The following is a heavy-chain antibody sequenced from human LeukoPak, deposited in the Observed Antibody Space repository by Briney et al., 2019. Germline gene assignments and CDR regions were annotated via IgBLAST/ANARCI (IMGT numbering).Heavy chain of an antibody. CDR3: ARGDPRYYYDSSGYYFDY. J-gene: IGHJ4*02. D-gene: IGHD3-22*01. Sequence: SETLSLTCAVYGGSFSGYYWSWIRQPPGKGLEWIGEINNSGSTNYNPSLKSRVTISVDTTKNQFSLKQSSVTAADTAVYYCARGDPRYYYDSSGYYFDYWGQGTLVTVSS. V-gene: IGHV4-34*01. CDR2: INNSGST. CDR1: GGSFSGYY.